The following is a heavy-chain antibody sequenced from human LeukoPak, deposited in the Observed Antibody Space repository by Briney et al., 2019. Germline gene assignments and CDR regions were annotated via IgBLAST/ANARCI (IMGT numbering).Heavy chain of an antibody. V-gene: IGHV4-59*01. D-gene: IGHD1-26*01. J-gene: IGHJ4*02. Sequence: SETLSLTCTVSGGSISSYYWSWIRQPPGKGLEWIGYIYYSGSTNYNPSLKSRVTISVDTSKNQFSLKLSSVTAADTAVYYCARGLVGAIYFDYWGQGTLVTVSS. CDR3: ARGLVGAIYFDY. CDR2: IYYSGST. CDR1: GGSISSYY.